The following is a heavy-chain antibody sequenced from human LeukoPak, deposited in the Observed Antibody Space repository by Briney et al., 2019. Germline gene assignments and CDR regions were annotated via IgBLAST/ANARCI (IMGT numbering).Heavy chain of an antibody. V-gene: IGHV3-30*18. CDR3: AKWRGHAGDAFDI. CDR1: GFTFSSYG. Sequence: GGSLRLSCAASGFTFSSYGMHWVRQAPGKGLEWVAVISYDGSNKYYADSVKGRFTISRDNSKNTLYLQMNSLRAEDTAVYYCAKWRGHAGDAFDIWGQGTMVTVSS. J-gene: IGHJ3*02. D-gene: IGHD3-3*01. CDR2: ISYDGSNK.